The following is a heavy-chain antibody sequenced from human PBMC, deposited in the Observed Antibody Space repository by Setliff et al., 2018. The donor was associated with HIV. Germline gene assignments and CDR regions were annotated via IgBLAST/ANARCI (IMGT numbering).Heavy chain of an antibody. D-gene: IGHD3-10*01. Sequence: RASVKVSCKASGDSFRSHAISWVRQAPGQGLEWMGRVVPQYRITKDAQKFQGRVSITADESTTTVYLEVRSLRSDDTAFYYCGRDDQPTYPYGSGTYRALADWGQGTLVTVS. V-gene: IGHV1-69*13. CDR3: GRDDQPTYPYGSGTYRALAD. CDR1: GDSFRSHA. CDR2: VVPQYRIT. J-gene: IGHJ4*02.